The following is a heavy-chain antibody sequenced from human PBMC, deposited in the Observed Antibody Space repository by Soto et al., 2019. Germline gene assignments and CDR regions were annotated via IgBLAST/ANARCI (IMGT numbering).Heavy chain of an antibody. CDR3: ATSRWIQPWTADF. D-gene: IGHD5-18*01. CDR1: GGTFSKFS. Sequence: QVQLVQSGAEAKRPGSSVKVSCTTSGGTFSKFSMSWLRQAPGHGLEWIGRITPTSLRTHNAQKFQGRATITANDLTTTSYLEGSSLKFDATAVYYCATSRWIQPWTADFWGQGTRVTVSS. CDR2: ITPTSLRT. J-gene: IGHJ4*02. V-gene: IGHV1-69*18.